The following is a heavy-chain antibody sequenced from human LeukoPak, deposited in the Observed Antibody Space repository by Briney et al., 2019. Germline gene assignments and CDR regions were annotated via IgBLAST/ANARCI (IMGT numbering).Heavy chain of an antibody. V-gene: IGHV4-59*01. D-gene: IGHD6-13*01. CDR2: IYYSGST. Sequence: PSETLSLTCTVSGGSISPYYWSWIRQPPGKGLEWIGYIYYSGSTNYNPSLKNRVTISLDTSKNHFSLKLTSVTAADTAFYYCARGMATAAAWQIPLDPYFDDWGQGPLVTVSS. CDR3: ARGMATAAAWQIPLDPYFDD. CDR1: GGSISPYY. J-gene: IGHJ4*02.